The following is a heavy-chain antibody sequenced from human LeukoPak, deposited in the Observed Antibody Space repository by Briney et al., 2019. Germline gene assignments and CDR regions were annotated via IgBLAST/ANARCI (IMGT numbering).Heavy chain of an antibody. CDR2: MNPNSGNT. J-gene: IGHJ6*02. D-gene: IGHD4-11*01. CDR1: GYTFTSYD. V-gene: IGHV1-8*01. Sequence: ASVKVSCKASGYTFTSYDINWVRQATGQGVEWMGWMNPNSGNTGYAQKFQGRVTMTRNTSISTAYMELSSLRSEDTAVYYCAREPTYYYGMDVWGQGTTVTVSS. CDR3: AREPTYYYGMDV.